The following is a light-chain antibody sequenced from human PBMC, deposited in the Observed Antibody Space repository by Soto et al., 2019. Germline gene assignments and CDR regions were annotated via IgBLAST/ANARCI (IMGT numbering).Light chain of an antibody. CDR2: GAS. CDR1: QSVGSN. Sequence: EIVMTQSPATLSVSPGERATLSCRASQSVGSNLAWYQQKPGQAPRLLIYGASTRANGIPARFSGTGSGTEFTLTISSLQSEDFAVYYCQQYKNWPRTFGQGTKVDIK. J-gene: IGKJ1*01. V-gene: IGKV3-15*01. CDR3: QQYKNWPRT.